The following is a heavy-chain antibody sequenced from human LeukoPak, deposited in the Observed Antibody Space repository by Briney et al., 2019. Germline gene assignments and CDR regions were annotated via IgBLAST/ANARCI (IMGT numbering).Heavy chain of an antibody. CDR1: GFTVSSNY. Sequence: GGSLRLSCAASGFTVSSNYMSWVLQAPGKVLEWVSVIYSGGSTYYADSVKGRFTISRDNSKNTLYLQMNSLRAEDTAVYYCAKAYGSGSYYHFDYWGQGTLVTVSS. CDR2: IYSGGST. CDR3: AKAYGSGSYYHFDY. D-gene: IGHD3-10*01. J-gene: IGHJ4*02. V-gene: IGHV3-53*01.